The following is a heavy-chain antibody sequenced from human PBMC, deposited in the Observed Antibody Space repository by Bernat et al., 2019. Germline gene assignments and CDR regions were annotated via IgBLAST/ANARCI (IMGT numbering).Heavy chain of an antibody. CDR3: ARGRDCSGGSCYTRPVFDY. V-gene: IGHV3-33*01. CDR1: GFTFSSYG. Sequence: QVQLVESGGGVVQPGRSLRLSCAASGFTFSSYGMHWVRQAPGKGLEWVAVIWYDGSNKYYADSVKGRFTISRDNSKNTLYLQMNSLRAEDTAVYYCARGRDCSGGSCYTRPVFDYWGQGTLVTVSS. D-gene: IGHD2-15*01. J-gene: IGHJ4*02. CDR2: IWYDGSNK.